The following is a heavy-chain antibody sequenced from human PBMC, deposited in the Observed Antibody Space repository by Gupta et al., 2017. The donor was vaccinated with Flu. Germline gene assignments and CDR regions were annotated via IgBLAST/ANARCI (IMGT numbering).Heavy chain of an antibody. CDR2: IKEEGSEK. V-gene: IGHV3-7*01. CDR3: ARHGSHHCAY. J-gene: IGHJ4*02. CDR1: GFIFSNYW. Sequence: SCAASGFIFSNYWMAWVRQAPGKGLEWVANIKEEGSEKYYVDSVKGRFTISRDNDQNSLYLQMNSLRAEDTAVYYCARHGSHHCAYWGQGTLGTVSS.